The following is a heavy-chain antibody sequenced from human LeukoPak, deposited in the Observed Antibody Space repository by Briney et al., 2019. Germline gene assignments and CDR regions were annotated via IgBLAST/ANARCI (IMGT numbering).Heavy chain of an antibody. J-gene: IGHJ4*02. CDR1: GGSISTYY. Sequence: SSETLSLTCTVSGGSISTYYWSWIRQPPGKGLDWIGSFYYTGSTNYNPSLRSRVTISLVTSKNQISLRLSSVTAADTAVYYCARGGNALDYWGQGTLVTVSS. V-gene: IGHV4-59*01. CDR2: FYYTGST. CDR3: ARGGNALDY. D-gene: IGHD4-23*01.